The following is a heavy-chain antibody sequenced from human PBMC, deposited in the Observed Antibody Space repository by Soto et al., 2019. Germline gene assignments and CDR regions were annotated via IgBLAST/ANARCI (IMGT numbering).Heavy chain of an antibody. D-gene: IGHD5-18*01. CDR3: ASREYSYGYSPYYYGMDV. J-gene: IGHJ6*02. CDR1: GGTFSSYA. Sequence: ASVKVSCKASGGTFSSYAISWVRQAPGQGLEWMGGIIPIFGTANYAQKFQGRVTITADESTSTAYMGLSSLRSEDTAVYYCASREYSYGYSPYYYGMDVWGQGTTVTVSS. CDR2: IIPIFGTA. V-gene: IGHV1-69*13.